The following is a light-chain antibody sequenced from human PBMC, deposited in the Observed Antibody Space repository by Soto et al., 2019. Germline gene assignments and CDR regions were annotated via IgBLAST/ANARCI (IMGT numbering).Light chain of an antibody. CDR1: QSVSSSY. CDR3: QQYGSSPPWT. CDR2: GAS. J-gene: IGKJ1*01. V-gene: IGKV3-20*01. Sequence: EIVLTXXXXTLSLSPGERATLSCRASQSVSSSYLAWYQQKPGQAPRLLIYGASSRATGIPDRFSGSGSGTDFTLNISRLKPEDFAVYYCQQYGSSPPWTFGQGTKVEIK.